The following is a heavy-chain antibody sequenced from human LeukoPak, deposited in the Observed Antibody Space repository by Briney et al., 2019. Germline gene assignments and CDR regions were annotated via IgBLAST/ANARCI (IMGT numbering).Heavy chain of an antibody. Sequence: GGSLRLSCAASGFTFSSYGMHWVRQAPGKGLEWVAVIWYDGSNKYYADSVKGRFTISRDNSKNTLYLQMNSLRAEDTAVYYCARGTPSGSYHPFDYWGQGTLVTVSS. CDR2: IWYDGSNK. D-gene: IGHD1-26*01. CDR1: GFTFSSYG. V-gene: IGHV3-33*01. J-gene: IGHJ4*02. CDR3: ARGTPSGSYHPFDY.